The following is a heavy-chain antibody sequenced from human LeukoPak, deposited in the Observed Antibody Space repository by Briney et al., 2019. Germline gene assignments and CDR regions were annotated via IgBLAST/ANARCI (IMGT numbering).Heavy chain of an antibody. CDR1: GFTFNTYT. D-gene: IGHD6-6*01. CDR2: ISSGTSYI. CDR3: ARGGVYSTSAVDY. V-gene: IGHV3-21*01. J-gene: IGHJ4*02. Sequence: PGGSLRLSCAASGFTFNTYTMNWVRQAPGKGLEWVSSISSGTSYIYYADSVKGRFTISRDNAKNSLYLQMNSLRAEDTAVYYCARGGVYSTSAVDYWGQGTLVTVSS.